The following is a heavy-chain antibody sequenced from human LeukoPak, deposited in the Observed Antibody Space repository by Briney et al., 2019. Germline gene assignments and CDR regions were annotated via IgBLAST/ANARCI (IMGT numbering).Heavy chain of an antibody. Sequence: SETLSLTCTVSGGSISSSSYYWGWIRQPPGKGLEWIGSIYYSGSTYYNPSLRSRVTISVDTSKNQFSLKLSSVTAADTAVYYCAKGWFHRYFDYWGQGTLVTVSP. CDR2: IYYSGST. V-gene: IGHV4-39*01. D-gene: IGHD2-15*01. J-gene: IGHJ4*02. CDR1: GGSISSSSYY. CDR3: AKGWFHRYFDY.